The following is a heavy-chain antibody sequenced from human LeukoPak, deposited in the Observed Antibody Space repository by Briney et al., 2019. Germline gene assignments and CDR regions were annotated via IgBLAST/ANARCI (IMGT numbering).Heavy chain of an antibody. Sequence: PGGSLRLSCAASGFTFSSYAMSWVRQAPGKGLEWVSAISGSGGSTYYADSVKGRFTISRDNSKNTLYPQMNSLRAEDTAVYYCAKDTRDGYNYVPGFDYWGQGTLVTVSS. V-gene: IGHV3-23*01. CDR3: AKDTRDGYNYVPGFDY. CDR1: GFTFSSYA. CDR2: ISGSGGST. J-gene: IGHJ4*02. D-gene: IGHD5-24*01.